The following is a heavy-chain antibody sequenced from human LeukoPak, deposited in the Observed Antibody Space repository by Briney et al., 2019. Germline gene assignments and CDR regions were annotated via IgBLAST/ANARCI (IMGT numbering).Heavy chain of an antibody. V-gene: IGHV3-30-3*01. Sequence: GGSLRLSCAASGFTFTNFALHWVRQAPGKGLEWVAFISYDESNKYYADSVKGRFTISRDNSKNILYLQMNSLGVEDTAVYYCARDPVDYWGQGTLVTVSS. CDR1: GFTFTNFA. CDR2: ISYDESNK. CDR3: ARDPVDY. J-gene: IGHJ4*02.